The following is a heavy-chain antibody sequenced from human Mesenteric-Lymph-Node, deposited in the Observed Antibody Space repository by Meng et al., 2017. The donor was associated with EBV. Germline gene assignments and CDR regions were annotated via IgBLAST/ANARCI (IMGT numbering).Heavy chain of an antibody. Sequence: SGPGLLDLSGSLSLPCLVSCGSITIYNWWSWVSQPPGKGLEWIGEVFHSGTTNSNASLRSRLTISVDKSKNQFSLKLTSVTAADTAVYYCAKANSSGRSSWFDPWGQGTLVTVSS. CDR1: CGSITIYNW. CDR3: AKANSSGRSSWFDP. V-gene: IGHV4-4*02. J-gene: IGHJ5*02. D-gene: IGHD3-10*01. CDR2: VFHSGTT.